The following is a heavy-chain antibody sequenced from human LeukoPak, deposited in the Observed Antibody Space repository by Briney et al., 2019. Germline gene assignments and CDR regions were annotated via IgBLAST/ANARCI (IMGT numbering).Heavy chain of an antibody. J-gene: IGHJ3*02. Sequence: HGESLKISCKGSGYSFTSYWIGWVRQMPGKGLEWMGIIYPGDSDTRYSPSFQGQVTISADKSISTAYLQWSSLKASDTAMYYCARHKVPEGPGFDAFDIWGQGTMVTVSS. V-gene: IGHV5-51*01. CDR2: IYPGDSDT. CDR3: ARHKVPEGPGFDAFDI. CDR1: GYSFTSYW. D-gene: IGHD2-2*01.